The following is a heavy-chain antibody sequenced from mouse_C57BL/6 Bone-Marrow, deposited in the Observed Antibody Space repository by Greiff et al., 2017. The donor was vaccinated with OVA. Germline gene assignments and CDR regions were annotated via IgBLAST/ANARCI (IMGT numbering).Heavy chain of an antibody. J-gene: IGHJ1*03. CDR2: IKPYNGGT. CDR1: GYTFTDYY. V-gene: IGHV1-19*01. CDR3: ARSRGGWYFDV. Sequence: VQLKQSGPVLVKPGASVKMSCKASGYTFTDYYMNWVKQSHGKSLEWIGVIKPYNGGTSYNQKFKGKATLTVDKSSSTAYMEINSLTSEDSAVYYCARSRGGWYFDVWGTGTTVTVSS.